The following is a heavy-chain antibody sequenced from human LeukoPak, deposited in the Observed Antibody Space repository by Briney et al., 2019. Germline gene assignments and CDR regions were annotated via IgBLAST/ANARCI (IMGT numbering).Heavy chain of an antibody. CDR1: GYSFTSYW. D-gene: IGHD6-6*01. Sequence: GESLKISCKGSGYSFTSYWIGWVRQLPGKGLEWMGIIYPGDSDTRYSPSFQGQVTISADKSIGTAYLQWSSLKASDTAMYYCATLAALSYYFDYWGQGTLDTVSS. CDR2: IYPGDSDT. V-gene: IGHV5-51*01. J-gene: IGHJ4*02. CDR3: ATLAALSYYFDY.